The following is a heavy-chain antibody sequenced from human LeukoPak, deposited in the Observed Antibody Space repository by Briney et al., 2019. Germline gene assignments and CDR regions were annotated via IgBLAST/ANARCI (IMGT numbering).Heavy chain of an antibody. CDR3: ARESPYCSSTSCYSSAFDY. Sequence: GGSLRLSCAASGFTFSSYWMHWVRQAPGKGLVLVSRINSDGSSTSYADSVKGRFTISRDNAKNTLYLQMNSLRAEDTAVYYCARESPYCSSTSCYSSAFDYWGQGTLVTVSS. V-gene: IGHV3-74*01. CDR2: INSDGSST. D-gene: IGHD2-2*01. J-gene: IGHJ4*02. CDR1: GFTFSSYW.